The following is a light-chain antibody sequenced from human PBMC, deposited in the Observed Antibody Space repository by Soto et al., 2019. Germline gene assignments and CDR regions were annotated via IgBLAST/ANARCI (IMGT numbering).Light chain of an antibody. J-gene: IGKJ4*01. CDR3: QQSSRTVLT. CDR2: AAS. CDR1: QSISSY. V-gene: IGKV1-39*01. Sequence: DIQMTQSPSSLSASVGDRVTITCRASQSISSYLNWYQQKPGKAPKRLIYAASSLQGGDPSRFSGSGSGPDFTLTISSLQREDCAIYYCQQSSRTVLTFGGGTKVEIK.